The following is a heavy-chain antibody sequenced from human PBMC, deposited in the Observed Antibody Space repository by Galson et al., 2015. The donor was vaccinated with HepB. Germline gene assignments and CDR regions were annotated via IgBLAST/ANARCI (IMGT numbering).Heavy chain of an antibody. CDR2: IWYDGSKK. CDR3: ARDSVPRGYNYGYILDY. D-gene: IGHD5-18*01. J-gene: IGHJ4*02. V-gene: IGHV3-33*08. CDR1: GFKFRNYG. Sequence: SLRLSCAASGFKFRNYGIHWVRQAPGKGLEWVAVIWYDGSKKYYADSVKGRFTISRDNSKDMLYLQMNTLRAEDTAVYYCARDSVPRGYNYGYILDYWGQGTLVTVSS.